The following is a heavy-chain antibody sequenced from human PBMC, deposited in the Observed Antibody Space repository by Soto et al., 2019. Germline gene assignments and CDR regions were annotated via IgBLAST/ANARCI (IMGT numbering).Heavy chain of an antibody. Sequence: PGGSKRLSSTAAGFNFRSYGRNWVRQAPGKGLEWVSYISSSSSTIYYADSVKGRFTISRDNAKNSLYLQMNGLRAEDTAVYYCARRYYGMDVWGQGTTVTVSS. J-gene: IGHJ6*02. CDR2: ISSSSSTI. CDR3: ARRYYGMDV. CDR1: GFNFRSYG. V-gene: IGHV3-48*01.